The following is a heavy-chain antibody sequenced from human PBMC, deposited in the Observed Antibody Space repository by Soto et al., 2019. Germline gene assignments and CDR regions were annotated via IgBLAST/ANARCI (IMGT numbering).Heavy chain of an antibody. CDR3: ARDFQHYGSDNDF. CDR1: GFTFGTFW. J-gene: IGHJ4*02. Sequence: VQLVESGGGLVQPGGSLRLSCAASGFTFGTFWMSWVRQAPGKGLEWVANIKEDGGEKYYVDSVKGRFTISRDNAKDSLFLQMNSLRAEDTAVYYCARDFQHYGSDNDFWGQGTLVTVSS. D-gene: IGHD3-10*01. V-gene: IGHV3-7*01. CDR2: IKEDGGEK.